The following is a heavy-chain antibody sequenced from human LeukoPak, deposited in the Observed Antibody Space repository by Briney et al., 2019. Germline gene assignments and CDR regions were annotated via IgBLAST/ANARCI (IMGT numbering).Heavy chain of an antibody. CDR3: VRDWDHFDFDS. Sequence: PGGSLRLSCAASGFTFSNYWMPWVRQAPGKGLVWVSRIKGDGSHTVYADSVKGRFTISRDNAKNTPYLQMKSLRDEDTAVYYCVRDWDHFDFDSWGQGTLVTVSS. CDR1: GFTFSNYW. V-gene: IGHV3-74*01. D-gene: IGHD1-14*01. CDR2: IKGDGSHT. J-gene: IGHJ5*01.